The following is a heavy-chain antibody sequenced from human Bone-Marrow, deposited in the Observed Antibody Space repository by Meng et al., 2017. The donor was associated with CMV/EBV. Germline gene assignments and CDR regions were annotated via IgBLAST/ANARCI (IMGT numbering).Heavy chain of an antibody. Sequence: SETLSLTCTVSAGSISSSSYYWGWIRQPPGKGLEWIGSIYYSGSTYYNPSLKSRVTISVDTSKDQFSLKLSSVTAADTAVYYCARGNGGTSDYYYYGMDVWGQGTTVTVSS. CDR3: ARGNGGTSDYYYYGMDV. J-gene: IGHJ6*02. CDR1: AGSISSSSYY. D-gene: IGHD1-14*01. V-gene: IGHV4-39*07. CDR2: IYYSGST.